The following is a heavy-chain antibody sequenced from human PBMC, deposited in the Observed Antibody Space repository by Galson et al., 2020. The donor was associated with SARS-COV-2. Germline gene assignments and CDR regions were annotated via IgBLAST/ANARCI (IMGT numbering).Heavy chain of an antibody. CDR1: GYSISSGYF. Sequence: SETLSLTCTVSGYSISSGYFWGWIRQPPGKGLEWMGSIYHSGSTYYNPSLKSRVTISVNTSKNQFSLKLSSVTAADTAVYYCATYSVVVVAPTPLRADYWGQGTLVTVSS. CDR2: IYHSGST. V-gene: IGHV4-38-2*02. D-gene: IGHD2-15*01. CDR3: ATYSVVVVAPTPLRADY. J-gene: IGHJ4*02.